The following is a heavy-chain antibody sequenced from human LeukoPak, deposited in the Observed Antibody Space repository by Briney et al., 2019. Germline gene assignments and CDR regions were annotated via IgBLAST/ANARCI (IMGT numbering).Heavy chain of an antibody. Sequence: GGSLRLSCAASGFTFSSYAMSWVLQAPGKGLEWVSAISGSGGSTYYADSVKGRFTISRDNSKNTLYLQMNSLRAEDTAVYYCAKAHYYDSSGPFDYWGQGTLVTVSS. CDR1: GFTFSSYA. CDR2: ISGSGGST. J-gene: IGHJ4*02. D-gene: IGHD3-22*01. V-gene: IGHV3-23*01. CDR3: AKAHYYDSSGPFDY.